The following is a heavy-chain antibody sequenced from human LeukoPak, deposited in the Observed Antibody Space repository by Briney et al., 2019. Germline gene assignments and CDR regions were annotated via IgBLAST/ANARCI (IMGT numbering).Heavy chain of an antibody. CDR2: ISGSGGST. Sequence: GGSLRLSCAASGFTFSSYAMSWVRQAPGKGLEWVSAISGSGGSTYYADSVKGRFTISRDNSKNTLYLQMNSLRGEDTAVYYCAKRSTYSSGWLGYWGQGTLVTVSS. CDR1: GFTFSSYA. D-gene: IGHD6-19*01. J-gene: IGHJ4*02. V-gene: IGHV3-23*01. CDR3: AKRSTYSSGWLGY.